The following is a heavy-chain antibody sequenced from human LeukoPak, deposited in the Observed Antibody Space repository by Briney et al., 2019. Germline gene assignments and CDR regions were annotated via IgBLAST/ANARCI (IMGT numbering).Heavy chain of an antibody. J-gene: IGHJ5*02. CDR2: ISSSSTYI. CDR1: GFTFSSYS. Sequence: GGSLRLSCAASGFTFSSYSMNWVRQAPGKGLEWVSSISSSSTYIYYADSVKGRFTISRDNANNTLYLQMNSLRAEDTAVYYCARDRGLWFGELLSPFDPWGQGTLVTVSS. D-gene: IGHD3-10*01. V-gene: IGHV3-21*01. CDR3: ARDRGLWFGELLSPFDP.